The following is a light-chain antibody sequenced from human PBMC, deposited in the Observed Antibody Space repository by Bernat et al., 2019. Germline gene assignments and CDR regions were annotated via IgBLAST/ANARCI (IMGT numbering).Light chain of an antibody. CDR2: WAS. CDR3: HQYYTTRT. Sequence: DIVMTQSPDSLAVSLGERATINCKSSQSVLHSSNKRNPLAWYQQKPGQPPKLLIYWASTRESGVPDRFSGSGSGTDFTRTISSLQAEDVAVYYCHQYYTTRTFGQGTKVELK. V-gene: IGKV4-1*01. CDR1: QSVLHSSNKRNP. J-gene: IGKJ1*01.